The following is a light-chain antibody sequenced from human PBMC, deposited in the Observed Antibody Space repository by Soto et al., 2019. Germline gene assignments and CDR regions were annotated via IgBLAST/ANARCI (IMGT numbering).Light chain of an antibody. J-gene: IGKJ5*01. CDR2: GAS. V-gene: IGKV3-20*01. CDR3: QQYGSSPRIT. CDR1: HSVSSNY. Sequence: EIVLTQSPCTLSFSPGERATLSCRASHSVSSNYLAWYQQRPGQAPRLLIYGASTRATGIPDRFSGSGSGTDFTLTISRLEPEDFAVYYCQQYGSSPRITFGQGTRLEIK.